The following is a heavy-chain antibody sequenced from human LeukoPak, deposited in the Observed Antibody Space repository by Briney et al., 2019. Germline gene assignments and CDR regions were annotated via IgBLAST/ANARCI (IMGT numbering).Heavy chain of an antibody. J-gene: IGHJ4*02. CDR1: GGSISTSNYY. CDR3: ARARHGYIYGYRPNELGHFFDY. V-gene: IGHV4-39*07. CDR2: IFYSGST. D-gene: IGHD5-18*01. Sequence: SETLSLTCTVSGGSISTSNYYWGWIRQPPGKGLEWIGNIFYSGSTYYSPSVKSRVTISLDTSKNQFSLKLSSVTAADTAVYYCARARHGYIYGYRPNELGHFFDYWGQGTLVTVSS.